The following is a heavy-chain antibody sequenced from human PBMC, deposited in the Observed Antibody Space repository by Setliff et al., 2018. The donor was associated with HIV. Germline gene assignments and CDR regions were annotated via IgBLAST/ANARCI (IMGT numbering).Heavy chain of an antibody. CDR1: GLIFSRYG. J-gene: IGHJ6*03. CDR2: IKYDGSYE. V-gene: IGHV3-33*01. CDR3: ASRGYCPSGGSCYSYDYYYMDV. Sequence: PGGSLRLSCEASGLIFSRYGMHWVRQGPGRGLEWVTLIKYDGSYEFYAESVKGRFTISRDNSKNTVYLQMDSLKTEDTAVYYCASRGYCPSGGSCYSYDYYYMDVWGKGTTVTVSS. D-gene: IGHD2-15*01.